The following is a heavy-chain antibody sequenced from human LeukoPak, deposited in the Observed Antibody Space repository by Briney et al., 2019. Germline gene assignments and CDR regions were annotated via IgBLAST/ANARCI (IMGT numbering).Heavy chain of an antibody. V-gene: IGHV5-51*01. CDR1: GSTFTHQW. CDR2: IYPRDSDT. J-gene: IGHJ4*02. CDR3: ARHSDVIGAI. D-gene: IGHD3-10*01. Sequence: GASLKISCKASGSTFTHQWIGWVRQQSGSGLEWMGIIYPRDSDTRYSPSFQGHVSISADTSINTAYLEWSRLEASDTAIYYCARHSDVIGAIWGQGTLVTVSS.